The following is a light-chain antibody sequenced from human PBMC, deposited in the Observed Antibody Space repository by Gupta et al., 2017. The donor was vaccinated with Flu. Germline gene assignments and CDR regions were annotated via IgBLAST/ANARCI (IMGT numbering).Light chain of an antibody. CDR2: LGS. Sequence: DIVMTQSPLSLPVTPGEPASISCRSSQSLLHSNRNNYLGWYLQKPGQSPQLLIYLGSSRASGVPDRFSGSGSGTDFTLKISRVEAEDVGVYYCMQVLQSPRTFGQGTKVEIK. CDR3: MQVLQSPRT. V-gene: IGKV2-28*01. CDR1: QSLLHSNRNNY. J-gene: IGKJ1*01.